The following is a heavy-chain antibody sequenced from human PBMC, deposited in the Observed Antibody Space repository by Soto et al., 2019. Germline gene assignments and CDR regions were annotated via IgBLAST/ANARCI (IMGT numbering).Heavy chain of an antibody. CDR3: ARDVYSSSWKARYYFDY. CDR1: GGTFSSYA. D-gene: IGHD6-13*01. Sequence: QVQLVQSGAEVKKPGSSVKVSCKASGGTFSSYAISWVRQAPGQGLEWMGGIIPIFGTANYAQKFQGRVTITADESTSTADMELSSLRSEDTAVYYCARDVYSSSWKARYYFDYWGQGTLVTVSS. CDR2: IIPIFGTA. V-gene: IGHV1-69*12. J-gene: IGHJ4*02.